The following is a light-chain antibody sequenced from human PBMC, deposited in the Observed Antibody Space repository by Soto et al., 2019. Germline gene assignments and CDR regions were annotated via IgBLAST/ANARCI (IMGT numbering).Light chain of an antibody. CDR3: QQANTIPIT. Sequence: DIQMTQSPSSVSASIGDRVTITCRASQGISTWLAWYQQKPGKAPNLLIYGASRLQSGVPSRFSGSGSGTDFTLTISSLQPEDFATYYCQQANTIPITFGQGTRLEIK. V-gene: IGKV1-12*01. J-gene: IGKJ5*01. CDR1: QGISTW. CDR2: GAS.